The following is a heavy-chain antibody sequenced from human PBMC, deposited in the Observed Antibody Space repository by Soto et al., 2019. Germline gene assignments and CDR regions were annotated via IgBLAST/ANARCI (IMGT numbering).Heavy chain of an antibody. Sequence: SETLSLTCTVSGDSMSSGDYYWSWIRQHPGKGLEWIGYISYSGSTYYNPSLKSRVTISLDTSNDQFSLKLTSVTAADTAVYYCARDRSRTAYFDYWGQGTLVTVSS. J-gene: IGHJ4*02. CDR2: ISYSGST. CDR1: GDSMSSGDYY. D-gene: IGHD2-21*02. CDR3: ARDRSRTAYFDY. V-gene: IGHV4-31*03.